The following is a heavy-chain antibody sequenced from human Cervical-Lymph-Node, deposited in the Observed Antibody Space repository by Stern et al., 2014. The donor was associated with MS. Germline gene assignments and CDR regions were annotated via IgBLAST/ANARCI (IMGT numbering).Heavy chain of an antibody. Sequence: EMQLVESGGGLVKPGGSLRLSCAASGFTFSNYSMSWVRQAPGQGLEWVYSISSTSTYTYYAASGRGRFTISRDNAQKLLYLQMNSLRAEDAAVYYCGGNYWGQGTLVTVSS. V-gene: IGHV3-21*01. CDR3: GGNY. J-gene: IGHJ4*02. CDR2: ISSTSTYT. CDR1: GFTFSNYS.